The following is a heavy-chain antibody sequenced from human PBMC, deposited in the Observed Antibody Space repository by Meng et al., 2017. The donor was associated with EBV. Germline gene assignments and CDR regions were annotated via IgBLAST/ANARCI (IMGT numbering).Heavy chain of an antibody. Sequence: GECGGGLGQPGGSLKLSCAASGFTFSGSAMHWVCQASGKGLEWVGRIRSKAKSYATAYAAPVKGRFTISRDDSKNTAYLQMNSLKTEDTAVYYCTRMSSPLDYWGQGTLVTVSS. D-gene: IGHD2-2*01. V-gene: IGHV3-73*02. CDR2: IRSKAKSYAT. J-gene: IGHJ4*02. CDR3: TRMSSPLDY. CDR1: GFTFSGSA.